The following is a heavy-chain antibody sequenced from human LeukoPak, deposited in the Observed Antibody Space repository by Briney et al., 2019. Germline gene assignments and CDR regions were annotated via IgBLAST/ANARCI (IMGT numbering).Heavy chain of an antibody. V-gene: IGHV3-30*18. CDR2: ISYDGSNK. J-gene: IGHJ4*02. CDR3: AKDDGWSFDY. D-gene: IGHD2-15*01. Sequence: PGGSLRLSCAASGFTFSSYGMHWVRQAPGKGLEWVAVISYDGSNKYYADSVKGRFTISRDNSKNTLYLQMNSLRAEDTAVYYCAKDDGWSFDYWGQGTLVTVSS. CDR1: GFTFSSYG.